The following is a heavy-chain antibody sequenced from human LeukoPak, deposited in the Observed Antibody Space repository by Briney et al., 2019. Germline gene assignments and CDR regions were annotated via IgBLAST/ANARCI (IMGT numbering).Heavy chain of an antibody. Sequence: PSGTLSLTCTVSGGSISSYYWSWIRQPPGKGLEWIGYIYYSGSTNYNPSLKSRVTISLDTSKNQFSLKLSSVTAADTAVYYCARWESLRGSRIFDIWGQGTMVTVSS. CDR1: GGSISSYY. D-gene: IGHD4-23*01. V-gene: IGHV4-59*01. J-gene: IGHJ3*02. CDR3: ARWESLRGSRIFDI. CDR2: IYYSGST.